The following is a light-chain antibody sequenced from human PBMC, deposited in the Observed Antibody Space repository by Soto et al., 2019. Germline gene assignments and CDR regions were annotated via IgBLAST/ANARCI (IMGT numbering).Light chain of an antibody. Sequence: EIVMTQSPATLSVSPGERATLSCRASQSVSGNLAWYQQKPGQAPRHLIYAASTRATGIQARFSGSGSGTEFTLTISSLQSEDFAVYYCQQYNNWPPITFGPGTKVDI. V-gene: IGKV3-15*01. CDR1: QSVSGN. CDR3: QQYNNWPPIT. J-gene: IGKJ3*01. CDR2: AAS.